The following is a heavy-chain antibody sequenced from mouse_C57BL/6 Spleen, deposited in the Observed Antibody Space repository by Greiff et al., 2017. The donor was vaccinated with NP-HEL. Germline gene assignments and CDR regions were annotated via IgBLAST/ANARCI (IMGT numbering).Heavy chain of an antibody. CDR2: SRNKANDYTT. V-gene: IGHV7-1*01. CDR3: ARDYYGSSFAY. J-gene: IGHJ3*01. Sequence: EVKLVESGGGLVQSGRSLRLSCATSGFTFSDFYMEWVRQAPGKGLEWIAASRNKANDYTTEYSASVKGRFIVSRDTSQSILYLQMNALRAEDTAIYYCARDYYGSSFAYWGQGTLVTVSA. D-gene: IGHD1-1*01. CDR1: GFTFSDFY.